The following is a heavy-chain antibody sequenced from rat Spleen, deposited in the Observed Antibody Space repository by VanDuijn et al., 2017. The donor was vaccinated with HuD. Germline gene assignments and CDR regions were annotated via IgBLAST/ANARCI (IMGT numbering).Heavy chain of an antibody. CDR2: IWDNGGT. Sequence: QVQLKESGPGLVQPSQTLSLTCTVSGLSLTSNSVSWIRQPPGKGLEWMGVIWDNGGTDYASSLKSRLSISRDTSRDQVFLKMSSLQIEDTAMYFCAGHWEGNWFAYWGQGVMVTVSS. CDR3: AGHWEGNWFAY. V-gene: IGHV2-47*01. J-gene: IGHJ2*01. CDR1: GLSLTSNS. D-gene: IGHD5-1*01.